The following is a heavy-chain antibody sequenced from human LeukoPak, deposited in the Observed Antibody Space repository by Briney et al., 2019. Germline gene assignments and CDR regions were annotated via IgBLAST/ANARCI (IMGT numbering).Heavy chain of an antibody. Sequence: GGSLRLSCAASGFTFSSYGMHWVRQAPGKGLEWVAFMRYDGSNRNYADSVKGRFTISRDNSKNTLYLQMNSLRAEDTAVYYGAKGVKVPLLRYFSYYMDVWGKGTTVTISS. D-gene: IGHD3-9*01. V-gene: IGHV3-30*02. CDR1: GFTFSSYG. J-gene: IGHJ6*03. CDR2: MRYDGSNR. CDR3: AKGVKVPLLRYFSYYMDV.